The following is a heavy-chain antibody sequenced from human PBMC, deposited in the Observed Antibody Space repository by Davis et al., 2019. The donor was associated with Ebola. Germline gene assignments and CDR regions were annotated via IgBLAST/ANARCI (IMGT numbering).Heavy chain of an antibody. D-gene: IGHD4-23*01. V-gene: IGHV3-69-1*01. J-gene: IGHJ4*02. CDR1: GFTFSGYS. CDR2: ISASSII. Sequence: GESLKISCEASGFTFSGYSMNWVRQAPGKGLEWLSSISASSIIYYADSVKGRLTISRDNARNSLYLQMDSLKDEDTALYYCARRGPVVTPLDCWGQGTLVTVSS. CDR3: ARRGPVVTPLDC.